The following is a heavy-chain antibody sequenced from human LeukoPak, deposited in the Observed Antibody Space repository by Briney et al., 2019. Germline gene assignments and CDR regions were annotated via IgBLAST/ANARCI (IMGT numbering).Heavy chain of an antibody. CDR1: GGSITNYY. CDR3: ARGRSWYDSTGYYY. CDR2: IYYSGNT. D-gene: IGHD3-22*01. V-gene: IGHV4-59*01. J-gene: IGHJ4*02. Sequence: SETLSLTCTVSGGSITNYYWSWIRQPPGKGLEWIGYIYYSGNTNYNPSLKSRVTISVDTSKNQFSLKLYSVTAADTAVYYCARGRSWYDSTGYYYWGQGTLVTVFS.